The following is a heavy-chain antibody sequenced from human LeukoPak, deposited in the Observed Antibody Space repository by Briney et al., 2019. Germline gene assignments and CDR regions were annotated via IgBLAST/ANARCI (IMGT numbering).Heavy chain of an antibody. J-gene: IGHJ4*02. CDR3: ARGGGDIVVVPAAIFY. Sequence: ASVKVSCKASGYTFTSYYMHWVRQAPGQGLEWMGIIIPSGGSTSYAQKFQGRVTMTRDMSTSTVYMELSSLRSEDTAVYYCARGGGDIVVVPAAIFYWGQGTLVTVSS. CDR2: IIPSGGST. CDR1: GYTFTSYY. V-gene: IGHV1-46*01. D-gene: IGHD2-2*01.